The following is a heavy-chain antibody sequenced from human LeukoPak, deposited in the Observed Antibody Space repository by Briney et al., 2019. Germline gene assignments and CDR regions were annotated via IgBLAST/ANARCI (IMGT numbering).Heavy chain of an antibody. J-gene: IGHJ4*02. CDR1: GFTFSSYA. D-gene: IGHD6-19*01. Sequence: GGSLRLSCAASGFTFSSYAMSWVRQAPGKGLEWVSDISGSGHITDYADSVKGRFTISRDNSKNTLYLEMNSLRAEDTAVYYCAKDRYSSGWYDYWGQGTLVTVSS. V-gene: IGHV3-23*01. CDR3: AKDRYSSGWYDY. CDR2: ISGSGHIT.